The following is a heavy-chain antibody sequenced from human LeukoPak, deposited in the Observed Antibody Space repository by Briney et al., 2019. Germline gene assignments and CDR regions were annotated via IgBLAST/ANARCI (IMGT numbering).Heavy chain of an antibody. CDR2: IYHSGST. V-gene: IGHV4-30-2*01. D-gene: IGHD6-6*01. CDR3: ARWKQLVPGFDY. Sequence: SETLSLTCTVSGGSISSGGYYWSWIRQPPGKGLEWIGYIYHSGSTYYNPSLKSRVTISVDRSKNQFSLKLSSVTAADTAVYYCARWKQLVPGFDYWGQGTLVTVSS. J-gene: IGHJ4*02. CDR1: GGSISSGGYY.